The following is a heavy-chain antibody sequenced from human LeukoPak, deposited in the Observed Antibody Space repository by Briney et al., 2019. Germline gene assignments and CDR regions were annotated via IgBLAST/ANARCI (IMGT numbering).Heavy chain of an antibody. V-gene: IGHV3-23*01. CDR3: ARSAAGSAFDI. J-gene: IGHJ3*02. Sequence: GGSLRLSCAASGFTFTSYAMSWVRQAPGKGLEWVSSISGSGGSTYYADSVKGRFTISRDNSKNMLYLQMNSLRAEDTAVYYCARSAAGSAFDIWGQGTMVTVSS. CDR2: ISGSGGST. D-gene: IGHD6-13*01. CDR1: GFTFTSYA.